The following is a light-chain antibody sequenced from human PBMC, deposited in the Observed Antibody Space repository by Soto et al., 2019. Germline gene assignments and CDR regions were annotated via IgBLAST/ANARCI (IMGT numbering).Light chain of an antibody. J-gene: IGLJ2*01. CDR2: DVS. CDR1: SSDVGGYNY. CDR3: SSYTGSNPPVV. V-gene: IGLV2-14*01. Sequence: QSALTQPASVSGSPGQSITISCTGTSSDVGGYNYVSWYQQHPGKAPNLIIFDVSNRPSGVSNRFSGSKSGNSASLTISGLQAEDDAEYYCSSYTGSNPPVVFGGGTQVTV.